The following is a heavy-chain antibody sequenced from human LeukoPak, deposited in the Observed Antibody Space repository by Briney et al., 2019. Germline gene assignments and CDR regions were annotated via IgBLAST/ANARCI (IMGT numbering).Heavy chain of an antibody. D-gene: IGHD3-10*01. CDR3: ARRGTEDYYYGMDV. CDR2: IYNSGST. CDR1: GGSINSYYYY. V-gene: IGHV4-39*01. Sequence: SETLSLTCTVSGGSINSYYYYWVWIRQPPGKGLEWIGSIYNSGSTYYNPSLKSRVTISIDTSENQFSLKLSSVTAADTAVCYCARRGTEDYYYGMDVWGQGTTVIVSS. J-gene: IGHJ6*02.